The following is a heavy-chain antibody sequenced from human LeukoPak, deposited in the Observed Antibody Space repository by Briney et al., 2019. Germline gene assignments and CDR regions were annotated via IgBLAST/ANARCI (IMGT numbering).Heavy chain of an antibody. Sequence: KPSETLSLTCTVSGGSISSSSYYWGWIRQPPGKGLEWIGSIYYSGSTYYNPSLKSRVTISVDTSKNQFSLKLSSVTAADTAVYYCARVMITFGGVIVFFDYWGQGTLVTVSS. V-gene: IGHV4-39*01. J-gene: IGHJ4*02. CDR3: ARVMITFGGVIVFFDY. CDR2: IYYSGST. D-gene: IGHD3-16*02. CDR1: GGSISSSSYY.